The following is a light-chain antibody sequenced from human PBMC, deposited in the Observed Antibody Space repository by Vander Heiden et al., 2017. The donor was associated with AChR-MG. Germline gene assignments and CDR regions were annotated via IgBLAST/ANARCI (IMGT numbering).Light chain of an antibody. J-gene: IGKJ4*01. CDR3: QQRSEWPLT. CDR2: DAS. CDR1: QSVSTY. V-gene: IGKV3-11*01. Sequence: DIVLTQSPGTLSLSPGERATLSCRPSQSVSTYLAWYQQKPGQAPRLLIYDASNRAPGIPARFSGSGSGTDFTLTISSLEPEDFAVYYCQQRSEWPLTFGGGTKVEIQ.